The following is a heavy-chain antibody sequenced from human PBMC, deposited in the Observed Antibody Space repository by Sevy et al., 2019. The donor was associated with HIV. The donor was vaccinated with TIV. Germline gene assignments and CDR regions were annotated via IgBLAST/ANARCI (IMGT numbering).Heavy chain of an antibody. D-gene: IGHD3-22*01. CDR3: ARSRSGYFDSSGYYIN. J-gene: IGHJ4*02. V-gene: IGHV5-51*01. Sequence: GESLKISCKGHGYSFTSHWIGWVRQMPGKGLDWMGIIFPGDSETRYSPSFRGEVTISADKSISTAFLQWSSLKASDTAIYYCARSRSGYFDSSGYYINWGQGTLVTVSS. CDR2: IFPGDSET. CDR1: GYSFTSHW.